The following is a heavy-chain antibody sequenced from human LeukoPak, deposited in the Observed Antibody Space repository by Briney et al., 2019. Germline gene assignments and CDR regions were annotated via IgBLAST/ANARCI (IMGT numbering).Heavy chain of an antibody. Sequence: QTGGSLRLSCAASGFTFSSYAMSWVRQAPGKGLEWVSAISGSGGSTYYADSVKGRFTISRDNSKNTLYLQMNSLRAEDTAVYYCAKCGYSYEGPPGYYYGMDVWGQGTTVTVSS. CDR2: ISGSGGST. CDR1: GFTFSSYA. V-gene: IGHV3-23*01. CDR3: AKCGYSYEGPPGYYYGMDV. J-gene: IGHJ6*02. D-gene: IGHD5-18*01.